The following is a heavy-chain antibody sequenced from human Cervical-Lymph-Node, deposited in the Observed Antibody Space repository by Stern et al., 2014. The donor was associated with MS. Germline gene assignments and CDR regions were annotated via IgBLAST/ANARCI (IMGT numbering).Heavy chain of an antibody. D-gene: IGHD1-26*01. CDR1: GFNFSAYC. V-gene: IGHV3-11*01. CDR2: ISSNGSTI. Sequence: VQLVESGGDLVKPGGSLRLSCAASGFNFSAYCMNWIRQAPGKGLEWLSYISSNGSTIYYADSVKGQFIISRDNAKQSLYLQMNSLRAEDTAVYYCARGLPSFWGQGTLVTVSP. CDR3: ARGLPSF. J-gene: IGHJ4*02.